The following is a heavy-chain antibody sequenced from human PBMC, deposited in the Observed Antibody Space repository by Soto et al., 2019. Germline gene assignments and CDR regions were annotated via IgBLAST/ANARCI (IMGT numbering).Heavy chain of an antibody. J-gene: IGHJ4*02. CDR1: GGTFSSYA. Sequence: GASVKVSCKASGGTFSSYAISWVRQAPGQGLEWMGGIIPIFGTANYAQKFQGRVTITADESTSTAYMELSSLRSEDTAVYYCARDPYGGNDFDYWGQGTLVTVSS. D-gene: IGHD2-15*01. CDR2: IIPIFGTA. V-gene: IGHV1-69*13. CDR3: ARDPYGGNDFDY.